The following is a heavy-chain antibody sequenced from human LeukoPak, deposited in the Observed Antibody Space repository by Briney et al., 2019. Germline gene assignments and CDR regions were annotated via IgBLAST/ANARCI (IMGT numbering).Heavy chain of an antibody. CDR1: GFTFSSHG. J-gene: IGHJ4*02. CDR3: AKDDDWLRFEH. D-gene: IGHD5-12*01. V-gene: IGHV3-23*01. CDR2: ISGSGGRT. Sequence: GGSLRLSCAASGFTFSSHGMNWVRQATGKGLEWVSGISGSGGRTYYADSVEGRFTISRDNSNHMLYLQMNSLIAEDTAIYYCAKDDDWLRFEHWGRGTPVSVSS.